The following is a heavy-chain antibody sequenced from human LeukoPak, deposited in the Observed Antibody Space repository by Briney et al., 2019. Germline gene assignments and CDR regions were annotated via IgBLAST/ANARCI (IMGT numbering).Heavy chain of an antibody. V-gene: IGHV4-38-2*01. CDR2: IYHSGST. J-gene: IGHJ3*02. Sequence: PSETLSLTCAVSGYSISSGYCWGWIRQPPGKGLEWIGSIYHSGSTYYNPSLKSRVTISVDTSKNQFSLKLSSVTAADTAVYYCARAGITIFGVVKLGAFDIWGQGTMVTVSS. CDR1: GYSISSGYC. D-gene: IGHD3-3*01. CDR3: ARAGITIFGVVKLGAFDI.